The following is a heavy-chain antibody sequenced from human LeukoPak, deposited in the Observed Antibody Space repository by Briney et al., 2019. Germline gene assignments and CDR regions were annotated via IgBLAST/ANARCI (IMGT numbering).Heavy chain of an antibody. J-gene: IGHJ3*02. V-gene: IGHV4-59*08. CDR1: GGSISRYH. CDR2: INYSGST. CDR3: ARHWYDSSGYYYADAFEI. Sequence: PSETLSLTCSVSGGSISRYHWSWIRQPPGKGLEWIGYINYSGSTNYNPSLKSRVTISVDTSKNQFSLKLSSVTAADTAVYYCARHWYDSSGYYYADAFEIWGQGTTVTVSS. D-gene: IGHD3-22*01.